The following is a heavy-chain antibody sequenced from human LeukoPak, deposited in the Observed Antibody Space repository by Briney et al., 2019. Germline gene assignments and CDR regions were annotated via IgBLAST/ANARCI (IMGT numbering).Heavy chain of an antibody. CDR2: ISAYNGNT. CDR1: GYTFISYG. J-gene: IGHJ4*02. V-gene: IGHV1-18*01. CDR3: ARGPDVEMATVY. D-gene: IGHD5-24*01. Sequence: GASVKVSCKASGYTFISYGISWVRQAPGQGLEWMGWISAYNGNTNYAQNLQGRVTLTTDTSTSTAYMELRSLRSDDTAVYYCARGPDVEMATVYWGQGTLVTVSS.